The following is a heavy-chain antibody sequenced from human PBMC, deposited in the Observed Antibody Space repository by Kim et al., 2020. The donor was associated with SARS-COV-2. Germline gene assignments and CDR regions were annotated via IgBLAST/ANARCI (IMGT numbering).Heavy chain of an antibody. J-gene: IGHJ6*02. Sequence: SVKVSCKASGGTFSSYAISWVRQAPGQGLEWMGGIIPIFGTANYAQKFQGRVTITADESTSTAYMELSSLRSEDTAVYYCASTSYNWNFSPYYYYYGMDVWGQGTTVTVSS. D-gene: IGHD1-7*01. CDR1: GGTFSSYA. CDR2: IIPIFGTA. CDR3: ASTSYNWNFSPYYYYYGMDV. V-gene: IGHV1-69*13.